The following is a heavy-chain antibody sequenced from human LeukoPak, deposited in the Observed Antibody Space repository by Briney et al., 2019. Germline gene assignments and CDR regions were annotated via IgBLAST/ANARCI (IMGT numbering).Heavy chain of an antibody. CDR1: GGSISIYY. D-gene: IGHD6-6*01. CDR3: ARHRLRGSSSSGFGDWFDP. Sequence: SETLSLTCTVSGGSISIYYWSWIRQPPGKGLEWIGSIYYSGSTYYNPSLKSRVTISVDTSKNQFSLKLSSVTAADTAVYYCARHRLRGSSSSGFGDWFDPWGQGTLVTVSS. J-gene: IGHJ5*02. V-gene: IGHV4-59*05. CDR2: IYYSGST.